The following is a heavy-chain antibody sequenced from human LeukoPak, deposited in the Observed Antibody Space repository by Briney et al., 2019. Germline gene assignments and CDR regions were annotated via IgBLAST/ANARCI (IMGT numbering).Heavy chain of an antibody. Sequence: SETLSLTCTVSGGSINSGDYYWSWIRQPPGKGLEWIGYIYYSGSTYYSASLKSRVTISVDTSKNQFSLKLSSVTAADTAVYYCARESIVEINSNANYYGSGSYLYWYFDLWGRGTLVTVSS. D-gene: IGHD3-10*01. J-gene: IGHJ2*01. CDR1: GGSINSGDYY. CDR3: ARESIVEINSNANYYGSGSYLYWYFDL. CDR2: IYYSGST. V-gene: IGHV4-30-4*01.